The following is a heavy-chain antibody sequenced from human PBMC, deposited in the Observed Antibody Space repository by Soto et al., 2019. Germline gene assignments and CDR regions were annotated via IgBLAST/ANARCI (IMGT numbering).Heavy chain of an antibody. CDR3: ARSDIVVVPAASARYYYGMDV. D-gene: IGHD2-2*01. CDR2: IIPIFGTA. CDR1: GVTFSSYA. Sequence: SVKVSCKASGVTFSSYAISWVRQAPGQGLEWMGGIIPIFGTANYAQKFQGRVTITADESTSTAYMELSSLRSEDTAVYYCARSDIVVVPAASARYYYGMDVWGQGTTVTVS. V-gene: IGHV1-69*13. J-gene: IGHJ6*02.